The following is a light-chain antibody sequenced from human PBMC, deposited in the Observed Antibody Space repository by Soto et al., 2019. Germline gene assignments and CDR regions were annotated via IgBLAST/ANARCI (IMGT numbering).Light chain of an antibody. V-gene: IGKV1-39*01. CDR3: QQSYTTPRT. J-gene: IGKJ1*01. CDR1: QSITSY. CDR2: AAS. Sequence: DLQLTQSPSSLSASVGSRVTITCRASQSITSYLNWYQQKPGKAPKLLIYAASTLQSGVPSRFSGSGSGTDFTLTISSLQPEDFTVYFCQQSYTTPRTFVQGTKVEMK.